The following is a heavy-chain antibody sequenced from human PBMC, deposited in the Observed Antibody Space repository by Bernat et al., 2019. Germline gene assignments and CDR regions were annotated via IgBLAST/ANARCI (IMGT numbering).Heavy chain of an antibody. CDR3: AKGGYSGYNVSHTYYYYMDV. Sequence: QVQLVESGGGVVQPGRSLRLSCTASGFTFSHYGMHWVRQAPGKGLEWVAVISYDGSNKYYADSVKGRFTISRDNSKNTLYLQMNSLRAEDTAVYYCAKGGYSGYNVSHTYYYYMDVWGKGTTVTVSS. D-gene: IGHD5-12*01. CDR2: ISYDGSNK. V-gene: IGHV3-30*18. J-gene: IGHJ6*03. CDR1: GFTFSHYG.